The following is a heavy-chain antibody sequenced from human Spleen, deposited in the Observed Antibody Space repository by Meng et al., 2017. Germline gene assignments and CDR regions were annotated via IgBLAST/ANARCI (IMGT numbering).Heavy chain of an antibody. CDR1: GYTFTSYY. CDR2: INPSGSGT. Sequence: QVQLVHSGAAVKKPGASVKVSCKASGYTFTSYYTHWVRQAPGQGLEWMGIINPSGSGTNYAQKFQGRVTMTRDTSTNTVYMELSSLRSEDTAIYYCAREGGDSGSPDYWGQGTLVTVSS. D-gene: IGHD1-26*01. J-gene: IGHJ4*02. CDR3: AREGGDSGSPDY. V-gene: IGHV1-46*01.